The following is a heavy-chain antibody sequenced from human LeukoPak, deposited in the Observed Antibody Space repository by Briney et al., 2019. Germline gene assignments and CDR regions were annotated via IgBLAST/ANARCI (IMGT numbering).Heavy chain of an antibody. V-gene: IGHV1-18*01. D-gene: IGHD6-13*01. CDR3: ARDRRWGSSWYYGDY. J-gene: IGHJ4*02. CDR2: ISAYNGNP. CDR1: GYTFTSYG. Sequence: VASVKVSCKASGYTFTSYGISSVRQAAGQGLEWMGWISAYNGNPNEAQQLHGRVTMTTDTSTSTVYMALRSLRSDDTAVYYCARDRRWGSSWYYGDYWGQGTLVTVSS.